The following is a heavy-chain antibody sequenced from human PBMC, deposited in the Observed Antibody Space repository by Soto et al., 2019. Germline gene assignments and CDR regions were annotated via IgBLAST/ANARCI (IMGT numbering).Heavy chain of an antibody. D-gene: IGHD1-1*01. Sequence: QVHLVQSGAEVKKPGASVKVSCKASGYTFTSYGITWVRQAPGQGLEWMGWISAHNGNTDYAQKRQGRVIVTRDTSTSTAYMELRSLISDDMAVSYCARGRYGDYWGQGARVTVSS. CDR3: ARGRYGDY. J-gene: IGHJ4*02. CDR2: ISAHNGNT. CDR1: GYTFTSYG. V-gene: IGHV1-18*03.